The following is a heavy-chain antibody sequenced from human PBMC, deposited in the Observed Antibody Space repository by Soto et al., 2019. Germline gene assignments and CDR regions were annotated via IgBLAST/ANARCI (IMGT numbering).Heavy chain of an antibody. V-gene: IGHV4-59*01. CDR2: IYYSGST. CDR3: ARDRRASSSSFAFDI. D-gene: IGHD6-6*01. CDR1: CGSISSYY. Sequence: SETLSLTCTVSCGSISSYYWSWIRQPPGKGLEWIGYIYYSGSTNYNPSLKSRVTISVDTSKNQFSLKLSSVTAADTAVYYCARDRRASSSSFAFDIWGQETMVTVSS. J-gene: IGHJ3*02.